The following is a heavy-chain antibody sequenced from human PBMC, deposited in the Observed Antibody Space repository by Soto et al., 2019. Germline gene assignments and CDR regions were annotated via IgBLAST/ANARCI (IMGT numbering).Heavy chain of an antibody. J-gene: IGHJ4*02. CDR1: GFTFNNYW. CDR2: INIEGSTT. D-gene: IGHD1-26*01. Sequence: RRLSCAASGFTFNNYWMHWVRQAPGRGLVWVSRINIEGSTTDYADSVRGRFAISRDNAKNTLYLQINSLRDEDTAVYYCTRDRGGNFYGGFDYWGRGTLVTVSS. V-gene: IGHV3-74*01. CDR3: TRDRGGNFYGGFDY.